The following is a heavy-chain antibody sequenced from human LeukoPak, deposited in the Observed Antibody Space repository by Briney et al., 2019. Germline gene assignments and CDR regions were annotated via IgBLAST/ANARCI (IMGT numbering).Heavy chain of an antibody. D-gene: IGHD2-2*01. V-gene: IGHV4-34*01. Sequence: PSETLSLTCAVYGGSFSGYYWRWIRQPPGKGLEWIGEINPSGSTTYNPSLMSRVTRSVDTSKNQFSLKVSSVTAADTAVYYGARGEGGVVVPAAMGAEYFQHWGQGTLVTVSS. J-gene: IGHJ1*01. CDR1: GGSFSGYY. CDR2: INPSGST. CDR3: ARGEGGVVVPAAMGAEYFQH.